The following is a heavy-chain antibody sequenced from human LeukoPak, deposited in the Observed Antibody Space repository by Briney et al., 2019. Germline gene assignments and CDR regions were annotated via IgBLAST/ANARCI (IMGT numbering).Heavy chain of an antibody. CDR3: AKDNDYDSSGYSDF. Sequence: GGSLRLSCAASGFTFSSYAMSWVRQAPGKGLEWVSAISGSGGSTYYADSVKGRFTISRDNSKNTLYLQMNSLRAEDTAVYYCAKDNDYDSSGYSDFWGQGTLVTVSS. CDR1: GFTFSSYA. D-gene: IGHD3-22*01. J-gene: IGHJ4*02. V-gene: IGHV3-23*01. CDR2: ISGSGGST.